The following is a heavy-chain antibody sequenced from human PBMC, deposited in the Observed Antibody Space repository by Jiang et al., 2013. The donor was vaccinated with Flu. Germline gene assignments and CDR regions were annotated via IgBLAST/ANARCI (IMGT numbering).Heavy chain of an antibody. Sequence: TSYAMNWVRQAPGQGLEWMGWINTNTGNPTYAQGFTGRFVFSLDTSVSTAYLQISSLKAEDTAVYYCARYRPAIASDSSGYYRKFLDYWGQGTLVTVSS. CDR2: INTNTGNP. V-gene: IGHV7-4-1*02. CDR3: ARYRPAIASDSSGYYRKFLDY. J-gene: IGHJ4*02. CDR1: TSYA. D-gene: IGHD3-22*01.